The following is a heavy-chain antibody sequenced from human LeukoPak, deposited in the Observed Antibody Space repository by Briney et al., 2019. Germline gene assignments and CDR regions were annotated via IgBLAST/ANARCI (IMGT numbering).Heavy chain of an antibody. V-gene: IGHV3-48*03. Sequence: PGGSLRLSCAASGFTFSSYEMNWGRQAPGKGVEWVSYISSSGSSIYYADSVKGRFTISRDNAKNSLYLQMNSLRAEDTAVYYCARVRQTTVTTAYYFDYWGQGTLVTVSS. J-gene: IGHJ4*02. CDR1: GFTFSSYE. CDR3: ARVRQTTVTTAYYFDY. D-gene: IGHD4-17*01. CDR2: ISSSGSSI.